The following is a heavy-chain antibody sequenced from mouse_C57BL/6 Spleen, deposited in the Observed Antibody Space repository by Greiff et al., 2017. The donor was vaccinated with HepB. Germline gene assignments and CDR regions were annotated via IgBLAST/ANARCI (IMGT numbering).Heavy chain of an antibody. D-gene: IGHD2-1*01. J-gene: IGHJ4*01. CDR3: ARVIYYGNLMDY. V-gene: IGHV5-4*01. CDR1: GFTFSSYA. Sequence: VQLKESGGGLVKPGGSLKLSCAASGFTFSSYAMSWVRQTPEKRLEWVATISDGGSYTYYPDNVKGRFTISRDNAKNNLYLQMSHLKSEDTAMYYCARVIYYGNLMDYWGQGTSVTVAS. CDR2: ISDGGSYT.